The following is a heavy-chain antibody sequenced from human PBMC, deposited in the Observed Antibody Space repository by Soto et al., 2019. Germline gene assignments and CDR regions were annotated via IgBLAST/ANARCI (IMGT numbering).Heavy chain of an antibody. Sequence: SETLSLTCAVYGGSFSGYYWSWIRQPPGKGLEWIGEINHSGSTNYNPSLKSRVTISVDTSKNQFSLKLSSVTAADTAVYYCARTVAAAGEYFDYWGQGTLVTVSS. CDR2: INHSGST. J-gene: IGHJ4*02. V-gene: IGHV4-34*01. CDR3: ARTVAAAGEYFDY. CDR1: GGSFSGYY. D-gene: IGHD6-13*01.